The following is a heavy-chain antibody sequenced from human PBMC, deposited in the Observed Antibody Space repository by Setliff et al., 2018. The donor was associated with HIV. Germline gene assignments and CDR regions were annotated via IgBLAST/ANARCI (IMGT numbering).Heavy chain of an antibody. CDR3: ARDHIAARSVDY. J-gene: IGHJ4*02. V-gene: IGHV1-46*01. CDR1: GYSFIAYQ. Sequence: GASVKVSCKTFGYSFIAYQMHWLRQAPGQGLEWMGLIGPSGSSTTYAQNFQGRVTMSRDTSTNTVYMELSSLRSEDTAVYYCARDHIAARSVDYWGQGTLVTVSS. D-gene: IGHD6-6*01. CDR2: IGPSGSST.